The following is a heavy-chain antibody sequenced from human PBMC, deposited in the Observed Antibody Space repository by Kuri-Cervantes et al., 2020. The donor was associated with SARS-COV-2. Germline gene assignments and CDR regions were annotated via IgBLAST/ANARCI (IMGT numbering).Heavy chain of an antibody. J-gene: IGHJ2*01. CDR1: GGSFSGYY. Sequence: SQTLSLTCAVYGGSFSGYYWSWIRQPPGKGLEWTGEINHSGSTNYNPSIKSRVTISVDTSKNQFSLKLSSVTAADTAVYYCARVITMVRGVPWYFDLWGRGTLVTVSS. D-gene: IGHD3-10*01. CDR3: ARVITMVRGVPWYFDL. V-gene: IGHV4-34*01. CDR2: INHSGST.